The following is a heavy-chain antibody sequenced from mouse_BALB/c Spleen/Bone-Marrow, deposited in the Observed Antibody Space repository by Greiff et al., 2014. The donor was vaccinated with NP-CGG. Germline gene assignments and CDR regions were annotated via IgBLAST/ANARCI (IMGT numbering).Heavy chain of an antibody. J-gene: IGHJ4*01. Sequence: VQLVESGAELVRPGSSVKISCKASGYVFSTYWMNWVKQRPGQGLERIGQIYPGDGDTNYNGKFKDKVILTADKSSSTAYMQLSSLTSEDSAVYFWARSGKGAMDYWGQGTSVTVSS. D-gene: IGHD2-1*01. V-gene: IGHV1-80*01. CDR3: ARSGKGAMDY. CDR1: GYVFSTYW. CDR2: IYPGDGDT.